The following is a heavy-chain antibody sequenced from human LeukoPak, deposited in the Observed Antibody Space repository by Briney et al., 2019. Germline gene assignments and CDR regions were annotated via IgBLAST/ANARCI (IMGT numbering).Heavy chain of an antibody. CDR2: ISYSGST. CDR3: ARLPRGLIRSY. J-gene: IGHJ4*02. CDR1: GDSISSSSYN. Sequence: SETLSLTCSVSGDSISSSSYNWGWIRQPPGKGLEWIGSISYSGSTKYNPSLKSRITISVDTSKNHFSLKLNSVTAADTAVYYCARLPRGLIRSYWGQGTLVTVPS. D-gene: IGHD3-16*01. V-gene: IGHV4-39*02.